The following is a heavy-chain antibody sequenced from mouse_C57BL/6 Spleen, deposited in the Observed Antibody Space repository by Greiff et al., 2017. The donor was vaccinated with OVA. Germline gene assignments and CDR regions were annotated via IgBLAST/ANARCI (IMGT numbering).Heavy chain of an antibody. D-gene: IGHD2-5*01. J-gene: IGHJ2*01. V-gene: IGHV1-50*01. CDR3: SRSGIVTFDY. CDR1: GYTFTSYW. CDR2: IDPSDSYT. Sequence: VQLQQPGAELVKPGASVKLSCKASGYTFTSYWMQWVKQRPGQGLEWIGEIDPSDSYTNYNQKFKGKATLTVDTSSSTAYMQLSSLTSEDSAVYYCSRSGIVTFDYWGQGTTLTVSS.